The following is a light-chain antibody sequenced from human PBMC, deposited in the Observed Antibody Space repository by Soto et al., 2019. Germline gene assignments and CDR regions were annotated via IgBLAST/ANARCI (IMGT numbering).Light chain of an antibody. CDR1: QNIGSF. CDR3: QQGSTTPIT. CDR2: SAF. Sequence: IQLTQSQSSPPASIGAIGTSTCRASQNIGSFLTWYQQKPGEAPRLLVYSAFRIQSGVPSRFNASGSGTDFTLTISSLEPEDFSTYYCQQGSTTPITFGQGTRLEIK. J-gene: IGKJ5*01. V-gene: IGKV1-39*01.